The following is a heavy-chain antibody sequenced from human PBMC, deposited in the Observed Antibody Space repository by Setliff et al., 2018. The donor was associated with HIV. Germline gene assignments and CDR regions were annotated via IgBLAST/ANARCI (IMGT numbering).Heavy chain of an antibody. D-gene: IGHD5-18*01. V-gene: IGHV4-39*07. J-gene: IGHJ4*02. CDR1: GGSISSSSHY. Sequence: SSETLSLTCTVSGGSISSSSHYWGWIHQPPGKGLEWIGSIYFSGSTYYNPSLKSRVTISVDTSKNQFSLRLNSVTAADTAVYYCARSVDTTLVPAYYFDYWGQGTLVTVSS. CDR2: IYFSGST. CDR3: ARSVDTTLVPAYYFDY.